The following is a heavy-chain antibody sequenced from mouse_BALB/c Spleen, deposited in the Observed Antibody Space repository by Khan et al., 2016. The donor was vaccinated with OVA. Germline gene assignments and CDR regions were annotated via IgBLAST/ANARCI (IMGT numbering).Heavy chain of an antibody. D-gene: IGHD1-1*01. V-gene: IGHV1S81*02. J-gene: IGHJ2*01. CDR2: TNPTNGRT. Sequence: QQAGAGLGEAGASGEISCKAFGYTFNRYWMQLGKQRLGQGLEWFSETNPTNGRTYYNEKFKSKATLTVDKSSSTDYMLLSGPTFEDSAVYYCARIKKIVATYFDYWGQGTTLTVSS. CDR1: GYTFNRYW. CDR3: ARIKKIVATYFDY.